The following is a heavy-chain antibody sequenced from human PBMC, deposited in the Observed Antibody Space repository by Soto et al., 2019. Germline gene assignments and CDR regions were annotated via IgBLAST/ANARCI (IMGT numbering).Heavy chain of an antibody. D-gene: IGHD5-12*01. CDR3: ARSDLVATDYYMDV. J-gene: IGHJ6*03. Sequence: ASVKVSCKASGYTFTGYYMHWVRQAPGQGLEWMGWINPNSGGTNYAQKFQGWVTMTRDTSISTAYMELSRLRSDDTAVYYCARSDLVATDYYMDVWDKGTTVTVSS. CDR1: GYTFTGYY. CDR2: INPNSGGT. V-gene: IGHV1-2*04.